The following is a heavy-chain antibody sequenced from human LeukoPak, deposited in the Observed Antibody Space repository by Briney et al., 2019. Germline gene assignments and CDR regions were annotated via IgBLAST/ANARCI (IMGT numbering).Heavy chain of an antibody. J-gene: IGHJ4*02. D-gene: IGHD5-12*01. CDR3: AKVLVRYSGYEGHFDY. V-gene: IGHV3-23*01. CDR2: ISGSGGST. Sequence: GGSLRLSCAASGFTFSSYAMSWVRQAPGKGLEWVSVISGSGGSTYYADSVKGRFTISRDNSKNTLYPQMNSLRAEDTAVYYCAKVLVRYSGYEGHFDYWGQGTLVTVSS. CDR1: GFTFSSYA.